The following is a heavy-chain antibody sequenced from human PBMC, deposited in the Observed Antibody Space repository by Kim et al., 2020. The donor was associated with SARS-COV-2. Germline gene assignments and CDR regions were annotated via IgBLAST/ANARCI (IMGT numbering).Heavy chain of an antibody. CDR3: AGPRSPSDYYYGMDV. V-gene: IGHV1-3*01. CDR1: GYTFTSYA. Sequence: ASVKVSCKASGYTFTSYAMHWVRQAPGQRLEWMGWINAGNGNTKYSQKFQGRVTITRDTSASTAYMELSSLRSEDTAVYYCAGPRSPSDYYYGMDVWGQGTTVTVSS. CDR2: INAGNGNT. J-gene: IGHJ6*02.